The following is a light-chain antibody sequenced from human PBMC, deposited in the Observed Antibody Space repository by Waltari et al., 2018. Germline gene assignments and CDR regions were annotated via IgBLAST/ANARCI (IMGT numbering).Light chain of an antibody. CDR1: QSVSHSN. J-gene: IGKJ4*01. Sequence: EIVLTQSTGTLSLSPGERATLSCRATQSVSHSNLAWYQQKGGQAPRLLIYGASSRATGIPDRFSGSVSGTDFTLSISRLEPEDYGVYYCQQYAGSTITFGGGTKVEI. V-gene: IGKV3-20*01. CDR2: GAS. CDR3: QQYAGSTIT.